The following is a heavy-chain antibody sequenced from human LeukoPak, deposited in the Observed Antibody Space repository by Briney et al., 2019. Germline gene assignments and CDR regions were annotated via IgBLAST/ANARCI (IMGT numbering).Heavy chain of an antibody. J-gene: IGHJ3*02. CDR3: ARYEGQRAGAFDI. D-gene: IGHD1-1*01. CDR1: GGTFSSYA. CDR2: IIPIFGTA. V-gene: IGHV1-69*05. Sequence: SVKVSCKASGGTFSSYAISWVRQAPGQGLEWMGGIIPIFGTANYAQKFQGRVTITTDESTSIAYMELSSLRSEDTVVYYCARYEGQRAGAFDIWGQGTMVTVSS.